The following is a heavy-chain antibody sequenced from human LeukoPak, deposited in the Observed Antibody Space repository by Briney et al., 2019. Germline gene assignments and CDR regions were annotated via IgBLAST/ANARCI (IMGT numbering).Heavy chain of an antibody. V-gene: IGHV4-59*01. J-gene: IGHJ6*03. CDR1: GGSISSYY. CDR3: TRGSIAYYYMDV. CDR2: IYYSGGT. Sequence: PSETLSLTCTVSGGSISSYYWSWIRQPPGKGLEWIGYIYYSGGTNYNPSLKSRVTISVDTSKNQFSLKLSSVTAADTAVYYCTRGSIAYYYMDVWGKGTTVTISS. D-gene: IGHD3-22*01.